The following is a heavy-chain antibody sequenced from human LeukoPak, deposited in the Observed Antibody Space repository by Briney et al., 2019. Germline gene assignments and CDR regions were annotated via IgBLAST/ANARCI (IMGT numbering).Heavy chain of an antibody. Sequence: PGGSLRLSCAASGFTFSSYAMSWARQAPGKGLEWVSAISGSGANTYYADSVKGRFTISRDNSKNTLSLQMNTLRTDDTAVYYCAKGRALEVVAAFNYWGQGTVVTVSS. V-gene: IGHV3-23*01. CDR1: GFTFSSYA. J-gene: IGHJ4*02. CDR3: AKGRALEVVAAFNY. D-gene: IGHD2-15*01. CDR2: ISGSGANT.